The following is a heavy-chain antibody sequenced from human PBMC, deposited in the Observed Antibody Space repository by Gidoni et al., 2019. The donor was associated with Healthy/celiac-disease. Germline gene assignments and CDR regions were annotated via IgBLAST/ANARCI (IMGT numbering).Heavy chain of an antibody. CDR3: TTTGRYYDSSFDY. V-gene: IGHV3-15*01. CDR1: GFTFSNAW. CDR2: IKSKTDGGTT. J-gene: IGHJ4*02. D-gene: IGHD3-22*01. Sequence: EVQLVESGGGLVKPGGSLRLSCAAAGFTFSNAWMSWVRQAPGKGLEWVGRIKSKTDGGTTDYAAPVKGRFTISRDDSKNTLYLQMNSLKTEDTAVYYCTTTGRYYDSSFDYWGQGTLVTVSS.